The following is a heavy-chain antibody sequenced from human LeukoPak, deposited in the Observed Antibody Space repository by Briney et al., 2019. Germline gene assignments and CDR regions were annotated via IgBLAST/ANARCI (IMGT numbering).Heavy chain of an antibody. Sequence: SVKVSCKASGGTFSSYAISWVRQAPGQGLEWMGRIIPIFGTANYAQKLQGRVTMTTDTSTSTAYMELRSLRSDDTAVYYCARDFGAADYYYMDVWGKGTTVTVSS. CDR3: ARDFGAADYYYMDV. CDR1: GGTFSSYA. CDR2: IIPIFGTA. J-gene: IGHJ6*03. V-gene: IGHV1-69*05. D-gene: IGHD6-13*01.